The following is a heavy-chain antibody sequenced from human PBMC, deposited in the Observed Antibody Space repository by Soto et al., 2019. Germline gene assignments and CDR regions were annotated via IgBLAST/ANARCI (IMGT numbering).Heavy chain of an antibody. J-gene: IGHJ4*02. Sequence: QPGGSLRLSCTASGFTFGDYAMSWVRQAPGKGLEWVGFIRSKAYGGTTEYAASVKGRFTISRDDSKSIAYLQMNSLKTEDTAVYYCTRDPDYYGSGSYPFDYWGQGTLVTVSS. D-gene: IGHD3-10*01. V-gene: IGHV3-49*04. CDR3: TRDPDYYGSGSYPFDY. CDR1: GFTFGDYA. CDR2: IRSKAYGGTT.